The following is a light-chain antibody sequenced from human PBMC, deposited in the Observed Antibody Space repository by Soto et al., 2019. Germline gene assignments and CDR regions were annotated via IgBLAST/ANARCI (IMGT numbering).Light chain of an antibody. J-gene: IGKJ1*01. CDR2: KAS. Sequence: DIQMTQSPSTLSASVGDRVTITCRASQSMSARLAWYQQKPGKAPKLLIYKASTLESGVPSRFSGSESGTELALTMSGLQPDDFATYYCQQYNEYGSWTFGQVTKVEIK. CDR3: QQYNEYGSWT. CDR1: QSMSAR. V-gene: IGKV1-5*03.